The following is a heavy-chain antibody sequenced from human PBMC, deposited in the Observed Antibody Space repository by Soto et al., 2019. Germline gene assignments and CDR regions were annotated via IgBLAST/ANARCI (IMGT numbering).Heavy chain of an antibody. CDR2: IYPGDSDT. D-gene: IGHD3-22*01. CDR3: ARLRRPYKDSMDAFDI. CDR1: GNTFTNYW. Sequence: EVQLVQSGAEVKKPGESLKISCKGSGNTFTNYWIGWVRQMPGEGPEWMGIIYPGDSDTKYSPAFQGQVTMSADKSISTAYLQWSSLKASDTAMYYCARLRRPYKDSMDAFDIWGQGTMVTVSP. J-gene: IGHJ3*02. V-gene: IGHV5-51*01.